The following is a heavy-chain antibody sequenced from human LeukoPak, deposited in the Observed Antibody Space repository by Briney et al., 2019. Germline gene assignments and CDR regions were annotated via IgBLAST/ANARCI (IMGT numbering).Heavy chain of an antibody. CDR3: AREPMMLVVVITLDY. J-gene: IGHJ4*02. D-gene: IGHD3-22*01. Sequence: PGGSLRLSCAASGFTFSSYAMHWVRQAPGKGLEWVAVISYDGTNKYYADSVKGRFTISRDNSKNTLYLQMNSLRAEDTAVYYCAREPMMLVVVITLDYWGQGTLVTVSS. CDR1: GFTFSSYA. V-gene: IGHV3-30-3*01. CDR2: ISYDGTNK.